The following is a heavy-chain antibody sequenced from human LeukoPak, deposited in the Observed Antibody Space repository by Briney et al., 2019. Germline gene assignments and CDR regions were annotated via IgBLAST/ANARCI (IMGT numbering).Heavy chain of an antibody. CDR1: GFTLSSDW. Sequence: GGSLRLSCAAAGFTLSSDWMHWVRQAPGKGLVWVSRIDSDESRIWYADSVRGRFTISRDIAKNTLFLQMDSLRVEDTAVYYCARGGRLGAFDIWDQGTMVTVSS. J-gene: IGHJ3*02. CDR3: ARGGRLGAFDI. CDR2: IDSDESRI. V-gene: IGHV3-74*01. D-gene: IGHD3-16*01.